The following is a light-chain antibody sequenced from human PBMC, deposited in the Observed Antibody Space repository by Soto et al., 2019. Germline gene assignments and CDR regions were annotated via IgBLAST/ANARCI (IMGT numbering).Light chain of an antibody. CDR2: GTS. J-gene: IGKJ2*01. V-gene: IGKV3-20*01. CDR1: QSGNSKF. CDR3: QQYGNSRFT. Sequence: EIVLTQSPGTLSLSPGERAAFSCRASQSGNSKFLTWYQHKPGQAPRLLIYGTSNRATGTPDRFSGSGSGTDFTLTISRVEPEDSAVYYCQQYGNSRFTFGQGTKLEI.